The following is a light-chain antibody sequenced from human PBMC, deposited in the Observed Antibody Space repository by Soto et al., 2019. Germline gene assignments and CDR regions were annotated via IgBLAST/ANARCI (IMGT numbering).Light chain of an antibody. V-gene: IGKV1-39*01. Sequence: DLQMTQSPSSLSASVGDRVTITCRASQTISKYVNWYQQKPGKAPKLLITDVSNLQSEVPSRFSGSGSGTDFTLTISSLQPEDSATYYCQQCYSTLTWSFGQGTKVEIK. CDR3: QQCYSTLTWS. CDR1: QTISKY. J-gene: IGKJ1*01. CDR2: DVS.